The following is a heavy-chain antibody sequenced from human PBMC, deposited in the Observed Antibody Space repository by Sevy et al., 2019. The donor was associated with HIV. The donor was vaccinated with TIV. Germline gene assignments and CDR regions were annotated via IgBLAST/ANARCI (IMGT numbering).Heavy chain of an antibody. D-gene: IGHD1-1*01. CDR3: ALERLSSDVAEYFQN. CDR2: ISYDGINK. Sequence: GGSLRLSCATSGFTFSSYSMHWVRQAPGKGLEWVATISYDGINKHYADSVKGRFTISRDKFTNTLSLQMNSLRAEDTAVYFCALERLSSDVAEYFQNWGQGTLVTVSS. CDR1: GFTFSSYS. V-gene: IGHV3-30-3*01. J-gene: IGHJ1*01.